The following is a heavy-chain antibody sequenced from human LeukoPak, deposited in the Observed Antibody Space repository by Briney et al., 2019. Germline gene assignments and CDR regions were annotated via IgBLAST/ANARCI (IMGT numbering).Heavy chain of an antibody. CDR2: ISSDGSNK. J-gene: IGHJ6*03. V-gene: IGHV3-30*04. Sequence: RGSLRLSCAASGFTFSNYAMHWVRQAPGKGLEWVAVISSDGSNKYYADSMKGRFTISRDNSKNTLYLQMNSLRAEDTAVYYCAKGGNYYYYYMDVWGKGTTVTISS. CDR3: AKGGNYYYYYMDV. CDR1: GFTFSNYA.